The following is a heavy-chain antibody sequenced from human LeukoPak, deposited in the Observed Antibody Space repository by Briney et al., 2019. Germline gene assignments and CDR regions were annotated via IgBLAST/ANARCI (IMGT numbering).Heavy chain of an antibody. J-gene: IGHJ4*02. Sequence: PSGTLSLTCAVSGGSISSSNWWSWVRQPPGKGLEWIGEIYHSGSTNYNPSLKSRVTISVDKSKNQFSLKLSSVTAADTAVYYCARTPGYSGSYFDCWGQGTLVTVSS. CDR1: GGSISSSNW. D-gene: IGHD5-12*01. CDR3: ARTPGYSGSYFDC. V-gene: IGHV4-4*02. CDR2: IYHSGST.